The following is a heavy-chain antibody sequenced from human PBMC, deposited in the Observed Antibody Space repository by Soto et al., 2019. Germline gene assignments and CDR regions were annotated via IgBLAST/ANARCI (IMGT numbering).Heavy chain of an antibody. CDR1: GFTFSRYW. CDR3: ARVSSIWYTGAEYFQH. D-gene: IGHD6-13*01. Sequence: EVQLVESGGGLVQPGGSLRLSCAASGFTFSRYWMSWVRQAPGKGLEWVANIKQDGSEKYYVDSVMGRFTISRDNAKNSLYLQMNSLRAEDTAVYYCARVSSIWYTGAEYFQHWGQGTLVTVSS. V-gene: IGHV3-7*01. J-gene: IGHJ1*01. CDR2: IKQDGSEK.